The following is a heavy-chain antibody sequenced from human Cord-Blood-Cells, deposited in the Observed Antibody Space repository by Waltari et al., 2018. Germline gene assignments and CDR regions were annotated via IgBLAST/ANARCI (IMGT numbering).Heavy chain of an antibody. CDR1: GFTFSSYE. D-gene: IGHD4-17*01. CDR2: ISSSGSTI. V-gene: IGHV3-48*03. J-gene: IGHJ2*01. Sequence: EVQLVESGGGLVQPGGSLRLSCAASGFTFSSYEMNWVRQAPGKGLECVSYISSSGSTIYYADSVKVQFTITRDNAKNSLYLQMNSLRAEDTAVYYCARDLPTVTTYFDLWGRGTLVTVSS. CDR3: ARDLPTVTTYFDL.